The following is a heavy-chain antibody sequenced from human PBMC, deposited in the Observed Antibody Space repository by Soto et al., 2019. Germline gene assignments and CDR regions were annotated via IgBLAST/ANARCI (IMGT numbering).Heavy chain of an antibody. V-gene: IGHV1-69*13. J-gene: IGHJ6*02. D-gene: IGHD5-18*01. Sequence: SVKVSCKASGGTFSSYAISWVRQAPGQGLEWMGGIIPIFGTANYAQKFQGRVTITADESTSTAYMELSSLRSEDTAVYYCARDRVDTAMVTDSSMDVWGQGTTVTVSS. CDR2: IIPIFGTA. CDR3: ARDRVDTAMVTDSSMDV. CDR1: GGTFSSYA.